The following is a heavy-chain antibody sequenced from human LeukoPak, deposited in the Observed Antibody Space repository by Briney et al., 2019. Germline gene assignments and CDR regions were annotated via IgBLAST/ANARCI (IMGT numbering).Heavy chain of an antibody. Sequence: PVGSLRLSCAASGFTFSSYWMHWVRQPPGKGLEWIGSMYYSGSTYYNPSLKSRVTISVDTSKNQFSLKLSSVTAADTALYYCATLTTTYFDYWGQGTLVSAS. D-gene: IGHD4-11*01. CDR1: GFTFSSYW. J-gene: IGHJ4*02. CDR3: ATLTTTYFDY. CDR2: MYYSGST. V-gene: IGHV4-39*01.